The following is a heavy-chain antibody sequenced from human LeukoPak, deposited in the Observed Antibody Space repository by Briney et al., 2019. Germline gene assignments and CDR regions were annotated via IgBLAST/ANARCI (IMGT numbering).Heavy chain of an antibody. Sequence: SETLSLTCTVSGGSISSSSYYWGWIRQPPGKGLEWIGSIYYSGSTYYNPSLKSRVTISVDTSKNQFSLKLSSVTAADTAVYYCARQRRDYYDSSGYPHYFDYWGQGTLVTVSS. D-gene: IGHD3-22*01. CDR1: GGSISSSSYY. CDR2: IYYSGST. CDR3: ARQRRDYYDSSGYPHYFDY. V-gene: IGHV4-39*01. J-gene: IGHJ4*02.